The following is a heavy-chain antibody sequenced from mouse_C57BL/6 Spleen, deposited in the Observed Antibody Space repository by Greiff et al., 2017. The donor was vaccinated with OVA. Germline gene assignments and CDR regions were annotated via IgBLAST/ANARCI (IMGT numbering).Heavy chain of an antibody. CDR2: IRNKANGYTT. CDR1: GFTFTDYY. Sequence: EVKLVESGGGLVQPGGSLSLSCAASGFTFTDYYMSWVRQPPGKALEWLGFIRNKANGYTTEYSASVKGRFTISRDNSQSILYLQMNALRAEDSATYYCARYYYGSSYSFDYWGQGTTLTVSS. V-gene: IGHV7-3*01. CDR3: ARYYYGSSYSFDY. D-gene: IGHD1-1*01. J-gene: IGHJ2*01.